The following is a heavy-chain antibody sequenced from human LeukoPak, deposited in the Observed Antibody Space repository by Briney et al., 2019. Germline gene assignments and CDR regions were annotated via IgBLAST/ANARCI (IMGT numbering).Heavy chain of an antibody. CDR3: ARQGGSYYAIDD. V-gene: IGHV4-34*01. D-gene: IGHD1-26*01. CDR1: VGSLSDYS. J-gene: IGHJ4*02. Sequence: SETLSLTCVVYVGSLSDYSWSWIRQPPGKGLEFIGEITQSVNTNYNPSLKSRVTISVDMSKNQVSLRLSSVTAADTAVYYCARQGGSYYAIDDWGQGTLVTVSS. CDR2: ITQSVNT.